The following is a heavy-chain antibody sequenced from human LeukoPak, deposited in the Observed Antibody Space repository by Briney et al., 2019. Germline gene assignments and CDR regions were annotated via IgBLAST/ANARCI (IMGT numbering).Heavy chain of an antibody. D-gene: IGHD3-22*01. J-gene: IGHJ4*02. Sequence: GGSLRLSCAASGFTFSSYSMNWVRQAPGKGLEWVSSISSSSSYIYYADSVKGRFTISRDNAKNSLYLQMNSLRAEDTAVYYCAKVTLALDSSGPLADYWGQGTLVTVSS. CDR2: ISSSSSYI. V-gene: IGHV3-21*04. CDR1: GFTFSSYS. CDR3: AKVTLALDSSGPLADY.